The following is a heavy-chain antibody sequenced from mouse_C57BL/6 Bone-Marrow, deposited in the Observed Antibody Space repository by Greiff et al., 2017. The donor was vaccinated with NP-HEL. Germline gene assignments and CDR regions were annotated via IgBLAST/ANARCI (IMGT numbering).Heavy chain of an antibody. D-gene: IGHD2-10*01. J-gene: IGHJ2*01. V-gene: IGHV1-74*01. CDR3: AIPYYGNAYFDY. CDR2: IHPSDSDT. Sequence: QVQLQQPGAELVKPGASVKVSCKASGYTFTSYWMHWVKQRPGQGLEWIGRIHPSDSDTNYNQQFKGKATLTVDKSSSTADMQLSRLTSEDSTVDYGAIPYYGNAYFDYWGQGTTLTVSS. CDR1: GYTFTSYW.